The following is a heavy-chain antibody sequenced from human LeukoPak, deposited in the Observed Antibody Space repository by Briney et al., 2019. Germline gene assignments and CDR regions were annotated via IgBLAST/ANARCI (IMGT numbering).Heavy chain of an antibody. CDR2: TQYDGSDK. CDR3: AKSGTFDY. D-gene: IGHD6-25*01. CDR1: GFTFRSSG. J-gene: IGHJ4*02. V-gene: IGHV3-30*02. Sequence: PGGSLRPSCAASGFTFRSSGMHWVRQAPGKGLEWVAFTQYDGSDKSYADSVKGRFTISRDNSKNTLYLQMNSLRAEDTAVYYCAKSGTFDYWGQGTLVTVSS.